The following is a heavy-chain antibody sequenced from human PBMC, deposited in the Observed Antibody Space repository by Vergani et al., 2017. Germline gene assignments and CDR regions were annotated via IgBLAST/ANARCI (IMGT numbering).Heavy chain of an antibody. D-gene: IGHD3-16*01. J-gene: IGHJ6*02. Sequence: QVQLVESGGGVVQPGRSLRLSCAASGFTFSSYGMHWVRQAPGKGLEWVAVIWSDGSNKYYDDSVKGRFTISRDNSKNTLYLQMNSLRAEDTAVYYCAKPYMITFGGVPYGRDVWGQGTTVTVSS. V-gene: IGHV3-33*06. CDR2: IWSDGSNK. CDR3: AKPYMITFGGVPYGRDV. CDR1: GFTFSSYG.